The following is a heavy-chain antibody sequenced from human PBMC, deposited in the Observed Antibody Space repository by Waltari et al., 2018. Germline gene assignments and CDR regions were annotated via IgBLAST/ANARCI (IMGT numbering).Heavy chain of an antibody. CDR2: INPNSGGT. Sequence: QVQLVQSGAEVKKPGASVKVSCKASGYTFTGYYMHWVRQAPGQGLEWMGWINPNSGGTNNARKFQGRVTMTRDTSISTAYMELSRLRSDDTAVYYCARAVYGDYLYYYYYGMDVWGQGTTVTVSS. J-gene: IGHJ6*02. CDR1: GYTFTGYY. CDR3: ARAVYGDYLYYYYYGMDV. V-gene: IGHV1-2*02. D-gene: IGHD4-17*01.